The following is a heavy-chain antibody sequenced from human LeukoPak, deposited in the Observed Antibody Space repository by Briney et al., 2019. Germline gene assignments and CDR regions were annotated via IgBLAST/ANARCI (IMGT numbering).Heavy chain of an antibody. CDR3: ARLRGTGTTPRKYYFDY. D-gene: IGHD1-1*01. CDR1: GVSISTYY. J-gene: IGHJ4*02. CDR2: IYYSGTT. Sequence: SETLSLTCTVSGVSISTYYWSWIRQPPGKGLEWIGYIYYSGTTNYNPSLKSRVTMSVDTSKNQFSLKLSSVTAADTAVYYCARLRGTGTTPRKYYFDYWGQGTLVTVSS. V-gene: IGHV4-59*12.